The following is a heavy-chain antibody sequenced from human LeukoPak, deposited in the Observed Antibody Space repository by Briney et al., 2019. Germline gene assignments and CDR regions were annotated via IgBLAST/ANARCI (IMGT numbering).Heavy chain of an antibody. J-gene: IGHJ6*03. CDR3: ASHLTPSAMYYYGSGTRPMDA. Sequence: GGSLRLSCAASGFTFSSYWMSWVRQAPGKGLEWVANIKQDGSEKYYVDSVKGRFTISRDNAKNSLYLQMNSLRAEDTAVYYCASHLTPSAMYYYGSGTRPMDAWGKGTTVTVSS. CDR1: GFTFSSYW. D-gene: IGHD3-10*01. V-gene: IGHV3-7*01. CDR2: IKQDGSEK.